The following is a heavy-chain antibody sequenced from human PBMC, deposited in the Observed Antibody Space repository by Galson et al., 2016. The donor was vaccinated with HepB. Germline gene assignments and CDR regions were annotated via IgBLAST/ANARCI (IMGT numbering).Heavy chain of an antibody. J-gene: IGHJ4*02. CDR2: TYYRSNWIN. CDR3: ARGAYSSQRFDF. D-gene: IGHD5-18*01. Sequence: CAISGDSVSSNSAAWNWIRQSPSRGLEWLGRTYYRSNWINEYAVSVKGRITIKSDTSKDQFSLQLNSVTHEDTALYYCARGAYSSQRFDFWGQGILVTVS. CDR1: GDSVSSNSAA. V-gene: IGHV6-1*01.